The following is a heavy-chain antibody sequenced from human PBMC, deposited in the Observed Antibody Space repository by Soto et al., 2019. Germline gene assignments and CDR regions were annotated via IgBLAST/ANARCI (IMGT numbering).Heavy chain of an antibody. J-gene: IGHJ4*02. D-gene: IGHD1-26*01. Sequence: EVQLVESGGGLVKPGGSLRLSCAASGFSFRTTRMAWVRQAPGKWLEWVGRIKSKSAGETTDYADPVKGRFTISRDDSKDTLYLHMDSLETGDTAVYYCSTGSPFSGSVFDYWGQGTLVTVSS. CDR1: GFSFRTTR. CDR2: IKSKSAGETT. V-gene: IGHV3-15*05. CDR3: STGSPFSGSVFDY.